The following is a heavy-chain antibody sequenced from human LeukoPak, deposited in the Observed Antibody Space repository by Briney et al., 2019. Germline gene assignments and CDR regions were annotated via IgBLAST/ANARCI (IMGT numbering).Heavy chain of an antibody. V-gene: IGHV4-39*07. D-gene: IGHD5-18*01. CDR1: GGSISSSSYY. CDR3: ARSDYTYGCDF. Sequence: PSETLSLTCTVSGGSISSSSYYWGWIRQPPGKGLECIGSIYYSGSTYYNPSLKSRVTISADTSKNQFSLKLSSVTAADTAVYYCARSDYTYGCDFWGQGTRVTVSS. CDR2: IYYSGST. J-gene: IGHJ4*02.